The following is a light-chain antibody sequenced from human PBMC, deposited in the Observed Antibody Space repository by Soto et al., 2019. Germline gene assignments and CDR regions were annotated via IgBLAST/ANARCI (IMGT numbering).Light chain of an antibody. CDR1: SSNIGAGYD. J-gene: IGLJ2*01. CDR2: GNT. V-gene: IGLV1-40*01. Sequence: QSLLTQPPSVSGAPGQRVTISCTGSSSNIGAGYDVHWYQQLPGRAPKLLIYGNTHRPSGVPDRFSGSKSGTSASLAITGLQAEDEADYYCLSFDSSLSVVFGGGTQLTVL. CDR3: LSFDSSLSVV.